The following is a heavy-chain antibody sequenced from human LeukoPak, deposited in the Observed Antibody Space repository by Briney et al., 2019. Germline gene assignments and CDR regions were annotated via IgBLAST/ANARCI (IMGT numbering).Heavy chain of an antibody. Sequence: SETLSLTXAVYGGSFSGYYWSWIRQPPGKGLEWIGEINHSGSTNYNPSLKSRVTISVDTSKNQFSLKLSSVTAADTAVYYCARGVSSRGYSYGLLGWFDPWGQGTLVTVSS. D-gene: IGHD5-18*01. CDR2: INHSGST. CDR3: ARGVSSRGYSYGLLGWFDP. V-gene: IGHV4-34*01. J-gene: IGHJ5*02. CDR1: GGSFSGYY.